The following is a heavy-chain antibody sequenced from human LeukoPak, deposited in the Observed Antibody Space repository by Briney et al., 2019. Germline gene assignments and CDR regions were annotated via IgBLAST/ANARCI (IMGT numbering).Heavy chain of an antibody. V-gene: IGHV4-61*08. Sequence: PSETLSLTCTVSGGSISSGGYYWSWIRQHPGKGLEWIGYIYYSGSTNYNPSLKSRVTISVDTSKNQFSLKLSSVTAADTAVYYCARLPKDSGVYYYGMDVWGQGTTVTVSS. CDR2: IYYSGST. D-gene: IGHD3-10*01. CDR1: GGSISSGGYY. CDR3: ARLPKDSGVYYYGMDV. J-gene: IGHJ6*02.